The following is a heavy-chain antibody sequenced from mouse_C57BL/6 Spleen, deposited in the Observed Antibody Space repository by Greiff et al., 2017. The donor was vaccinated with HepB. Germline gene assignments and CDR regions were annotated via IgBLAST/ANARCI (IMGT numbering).Heavy chain of an antibody. Sequence: QVQLQQSGAELVMPGASVKLSCKASGYTFTSYWMHWVKQRPGQGLEWIGEIDPSDSYTNYNQKFKGKSTLTVDKSSSTAYMQLSSLTSEDSAVYYCARRGITTVVAKVDAMDYWGQGTSVTVSS. CDR3: ARRGITTVVAKVDAMDY. D-gene: IGHD1-1*01. CDR1: GYTFTSYW. V-gene: IGHV1-69*01. J-gene: IGHJ4*01. CDR2: IDPSDSYT.